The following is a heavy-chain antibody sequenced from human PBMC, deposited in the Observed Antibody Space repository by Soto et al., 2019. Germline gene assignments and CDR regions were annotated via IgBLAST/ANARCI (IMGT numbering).Heavy chain of an antibody. V-gene: IGHV1-8*01. D-gene: IGHD6-19*01. CDR1: GYTFTRYD. CDR2: MNPSTGNT. Sequence: QVQLVQSGAEVKKPGASVKVSCKASGYTFTRYDIIWVQHATGQGLEWMGWMNPSTGNTDSAEKFQGRLTMTRNTSISTVYMELSSLSFEYTAVYYCARGRIIVAGGFDPWGQGTLVTVSS. J-gene: IGHJ5*02. CDR3: ARGRIIVAGGFDP.